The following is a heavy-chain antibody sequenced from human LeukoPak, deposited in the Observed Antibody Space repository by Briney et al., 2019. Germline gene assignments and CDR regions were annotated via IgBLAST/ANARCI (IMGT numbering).Heavy chain of an antibody. CDR1: GGSISSSSYY. CDR2: IYYSGST. V-gene: IGHV4-39*07. CDR3: ARSRGTTLLWYFDL. J-gene: IGHJ2*01. Sequence: SETLSLTCTVSGGSISSSSYYWGWIRQPPGKGLEWIGSIYYSGSTYYNPSLKSRVTISVDTSKNQFSLKLSSVTAADTAVYYCARSRGTTLLWYFDLWGRGTLVTVSS. D-gene: IGHD1-1*01.